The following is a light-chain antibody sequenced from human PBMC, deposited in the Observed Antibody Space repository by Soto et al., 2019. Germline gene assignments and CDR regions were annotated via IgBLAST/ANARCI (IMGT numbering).Light chain of an antibody. J-gene: IGLJ1*01. CDR2: EDN. CDR1: SSNIEDNY. Sequence: QSALTQPPSVSAAPGQKVTISCSGSSSNIEDNYVSWYQQLPGTAPKLLIYEDNKRPSGIPDRFSGSKSGTSATLGITGLQTGDEAEYYCGTWDNSLTAYVFGSGTKVTVL. V-gene: IGLV1-51*02. CDR3: GTWDNSLTAYV.